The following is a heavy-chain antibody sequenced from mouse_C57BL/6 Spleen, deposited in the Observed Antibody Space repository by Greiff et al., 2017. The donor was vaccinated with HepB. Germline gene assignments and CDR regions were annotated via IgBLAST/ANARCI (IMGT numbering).Heavy chain of an antibody. Sequence: EVQLVESGGGLVKPGGSLKLSCAASGFTFSSYAMSWVRQTPEKRLEWVATISDGGSYTYYPDNVKGRFTISRDNAKNNLYLQMSHLKSEDTAMYYCARGPHYFDYWGQGTTLTVSS. CDR3: ARGPHYFDY. J-gene: IGHJ2*01. CDR1: GFTFSSYA. V-gene: IGHV5-4*01. CDR2: ISDGGSYT.